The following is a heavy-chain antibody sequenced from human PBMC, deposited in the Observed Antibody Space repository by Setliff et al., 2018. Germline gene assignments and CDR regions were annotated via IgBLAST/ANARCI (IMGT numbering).Heavy chain of an antibody. D-gene: IGHD6-13*01. CDR1: GYTFTSYG. J-gene: IGHJ6*02. V-gene: IGHV1-69*13. CDR2: IIPMFGTA. Sequence: SVKVSCKASGYTFTSYGISWVRQAPGQGLEWMGGIIPMFGTANYAQKFQGRVTITADESTSTAYMELSSLRSEDTAVYYCARGHRSAMAAAGTVYGMDVWGQGTTVTVSS. CDR3: ARGHRSAMAAAGTVYGMDV.